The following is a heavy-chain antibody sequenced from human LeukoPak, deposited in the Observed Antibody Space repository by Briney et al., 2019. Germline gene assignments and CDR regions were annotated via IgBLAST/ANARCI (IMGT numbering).Heavy chain of an antibody. CDR3: ARTHSGTTLFLDY. J-gene: IGHJ4*02. Sequence: GASVKVSCKASGGTFSSYAISWVRQAPGQGLEWMGGIIPIFGTANYAQKFQGRVTITTDESTSTAYMELSSLRSEDTAVYYCARTHSGTTLFLDYWGQGTLVTVSS. D-gene: IGHD1-7*01. V-gene: IGHV1-69*05. CDR1: GGTFSSYA. CDR2: IIPIFGTA.